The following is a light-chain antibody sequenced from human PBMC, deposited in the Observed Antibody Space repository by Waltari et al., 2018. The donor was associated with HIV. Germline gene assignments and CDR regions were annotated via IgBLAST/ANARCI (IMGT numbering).Light chain of an antibody. Sequence: DIQMTQSPSSLSASVGDRVTITCRPSQGIGSYLAWYRHKPGKAPDLLIYGASNLQSGVSSRFSGSGSETNFTLTITNLQPEDVATYYCQKYNNVPQTFGQGTTVEI. CDR1: QGIGSY. J-gene: IGKJ1*01. CDR3: QKYNNVPQT. V-gene: IGKV1-27*01. CDR2: GAS.